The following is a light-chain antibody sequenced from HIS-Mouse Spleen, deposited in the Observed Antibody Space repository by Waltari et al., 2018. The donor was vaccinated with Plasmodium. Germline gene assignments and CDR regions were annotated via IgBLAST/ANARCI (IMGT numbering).Light chain of an antibody. J-gene: IGLJ1*01. V-gene: IGLV2-14*03. CDR2: DVS. CDR1: SRDVGGYNN. CDR3: SSYTSSSNYV. Sequence: QSALTQPASVSGSPGQSITISCTGTSRDVGGYNNVSWYQQHPGKAPKLMIYDVSNRPSGVSNRFSGSKSGNTASLTISGLQAEDEADYYCSSYTSSSNYVFGTGTKVTVL.